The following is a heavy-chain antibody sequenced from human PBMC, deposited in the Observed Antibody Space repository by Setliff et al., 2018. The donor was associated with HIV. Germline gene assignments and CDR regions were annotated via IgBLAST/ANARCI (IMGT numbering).Heavy chain of an antibody. D-gene: IGHD2-8*01. V-gene: IGHV1-18*01. CDR3: ARIVALNGYPSDY. J-gene: IGHJ4*02. Sequence: ASVKVSCKASGYTFTSSGITWVRQAPGQGLEWMGWTGTYNGDTNYAQKFQGRVTMTTDTSTSTAYMELRSLGSDDTAVYYCARIVALNGYPSDYWGQGTLVTVSS. CDR1: GYTFTSSG. CDR2: TGTYNGDT.